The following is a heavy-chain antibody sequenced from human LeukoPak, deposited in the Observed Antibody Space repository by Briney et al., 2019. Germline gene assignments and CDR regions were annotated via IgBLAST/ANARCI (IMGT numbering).Heavy chain of an antibody. CDR1: GDSISSNY. CDR2: IYYSGST. J-gene: IGHJ5*02. V-gene: IGHV4-59*01. CDR3: AREVFDEGATTYNWFDP. Sequence: SETLSLTCTVSGDSISSNYWSWIRQPPGKGLEWIGYIYYSGSTNYNPSLKSRVTISVDTSKNQFSLKLSSVTAADTAVYYCAREVFDEGATTYNWFDPWGQGTLVTVSS. D-gene: IGHD1-26*01.